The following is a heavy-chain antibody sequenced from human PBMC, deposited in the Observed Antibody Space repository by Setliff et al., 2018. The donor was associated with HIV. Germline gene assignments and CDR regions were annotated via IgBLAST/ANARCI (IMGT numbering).Heavy chain of an antibody. V-gene: IGHV1-24*01. CDR2: FDPEDGEA. Sequence: ASVKVSCKVSGYTLTELSIHWVRQAFGKGLEWMGGFDPEDGEAIYAQKFQGRVIMTEDTSTDTAYMELSSLTSGDAAVYYCATRTRWIQLSFDGIFDYWGQGTPVTVPQ. J-gene: IGHJ4*02. CDR1: GYTLTELS. CDR3: ATRTRWIQLSFDGIFDY. D-gene: IGHD5-18*01.